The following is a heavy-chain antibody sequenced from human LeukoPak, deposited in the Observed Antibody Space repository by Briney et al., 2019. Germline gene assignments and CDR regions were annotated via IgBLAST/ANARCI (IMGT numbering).Heavy chain of an antibody. D-gene: IGHD6-13*01. Sequence: GESLKISCEGSGYSFTSYWIGWVRQMPGKGLGWMGIIYPGDSDTRYSPSFQGQVTISADKSISTAYLQWSSLKASDTAMYYCARFVAAAGVYYYGMDVWGQGTTVTVSS. CDR2: IYPGDSDT. CDR3: ARFVAAAGVYYYGMDV. V-gene: IGHV5-51*01. CDR1: GYSFTSYW. J-gene: IGHJ6*02.